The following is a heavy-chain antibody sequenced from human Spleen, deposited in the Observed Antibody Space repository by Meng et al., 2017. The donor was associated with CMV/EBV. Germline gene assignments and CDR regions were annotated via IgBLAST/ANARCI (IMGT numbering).Heavy chain of an antibody. D-gene: IGHD3-10*01. Sequence: GVLKISCVASGFTFSRYWMNWVRQAPGKGLEWVANIKQDGSEKYYVDSVKGRFTVSRDNADNSLYLQMNSLRAEDTALYYCARGPRYYYDSGSYANYGMDVWGQGTTVTVSS. CDR1: GFTFSRYW. CDR2: IKQDGSEK. J-gene: IGHJ6*02. V-gene: IGHV3-7*01. CDR3: ARGPRYYYDSGSYANYGMDV.